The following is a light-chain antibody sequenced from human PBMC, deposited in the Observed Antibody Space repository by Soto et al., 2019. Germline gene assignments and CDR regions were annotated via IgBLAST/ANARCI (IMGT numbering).Light chain of an antibody. J-gene: IGKJ1*01. CDR3: QHYNSYSEA. CDR1: QGISTF. CDR2: GSS. Sequence: IQLTQSPSSLSASVGDRVTITCRASQGISTFLAWYRQKPGKVPKLLIYGSSTLQSGVPSRFSGSGSGTDFTLTISSLQPEDVATYYCQHYNSYSEAFGQGTKVDIK. V-gene: IGKV1-27*01.